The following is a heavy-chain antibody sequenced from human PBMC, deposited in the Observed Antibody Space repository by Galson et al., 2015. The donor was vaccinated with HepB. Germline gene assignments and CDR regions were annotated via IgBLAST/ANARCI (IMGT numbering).Heavy chain of an antibody. CDR3: AREGAFARDAFDI. J-gene: IGHJ3*02. CDR1: GGSFSDYY. Sequence: SETLSLTCAVYGGSFSDYYWSWIRQPPGKGLEWIGEINHSGSTNYNPSLKSRVTISVDTSKNQFSLKLSSVTAADTAVYYCAREGAFARDAFDIWGQGALVTVSS. CDR2: INHSGST. D-gene: IGHD3-16*01. V-gene: IGHV4-34*01.